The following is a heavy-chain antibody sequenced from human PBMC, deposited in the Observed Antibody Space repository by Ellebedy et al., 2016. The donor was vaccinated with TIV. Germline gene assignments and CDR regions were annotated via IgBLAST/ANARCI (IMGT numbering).Heavy chain of an antibody. CDR2: INDSGIT. D-gene: IGHD3-10*01. CDR3: AKGSMVRGLAG. J-gene: IGHJ4*02. Sequence: SETLSLTXAVYGESFSGYYWSWIRQPPEKGLEWIGEINDSGITRYNPSLESRLTISIDTSRSQASLRLSSVTAADTALYFCAKGSMVRGLAGWGQGTLVTVSS. V-gene: IGHV4-34*01. CDR1: GESFSGYY.